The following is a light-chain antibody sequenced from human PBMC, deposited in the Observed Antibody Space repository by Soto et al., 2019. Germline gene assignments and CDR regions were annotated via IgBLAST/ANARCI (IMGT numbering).Light chain of an antibody. J-gene: IGKJ5*01. V-gene: IGKV1-33*01. Sequence: DIQMTQSPSSLSASVGDRVTITCQASQDISNYLNWYQQKPGKAPKLLIYDASNLETGVPSRFSGSGFGTDFTFTISSLQPEDFATYYCQQFDNLPITFGLGTRLEIK. CDR2: DAS. CDR3: QQFDNLPIT. CDR1: QDISNY.